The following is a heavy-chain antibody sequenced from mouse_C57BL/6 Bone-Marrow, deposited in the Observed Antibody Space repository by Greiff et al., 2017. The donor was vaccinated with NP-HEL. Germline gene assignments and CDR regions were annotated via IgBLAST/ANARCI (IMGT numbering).Heavy chain of an antibody. J-gene: IGHJ1*03. CDR2: IYPYNGVS. V-gene: IGHV1-31*01. Sequence: VQLQQSGPELVKPGASVKISCKASGYSFTGYYMHWVKQSHGNILDWIGYIYPYNGVSSYNQKFKGKVTLTVDKSCSTAYMELRSLTSEDSAVYYCARRGPYYYGSSYWYFDVWGTGTTVTVSS. CDR3: ARRGPYYYGSSYWYFDV. D-gene: IGHD1-1*01. CDR1: GYSFTGYY.